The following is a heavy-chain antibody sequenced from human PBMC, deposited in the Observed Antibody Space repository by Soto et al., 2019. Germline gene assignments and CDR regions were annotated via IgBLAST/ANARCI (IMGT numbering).Heavy chain of an antibody. J-gene: IGHJ4*02. D-gene: IGHD3-10*01. CDR2: IKSKTDGGAT. Sequence: GGSLGLSNAACGFPFSDAWMSWVRQAPGKGLEWVGRIKSKTDGGATDYAAPVKGRFTISRDDSKNTLYLQMNSLKTQDTAVYYCNLGDFDYSGQGTLVTVSS. CDR3: NLGDFDY. CDR1: GFPFSDAW. V-gene: IGHV3-15*01.